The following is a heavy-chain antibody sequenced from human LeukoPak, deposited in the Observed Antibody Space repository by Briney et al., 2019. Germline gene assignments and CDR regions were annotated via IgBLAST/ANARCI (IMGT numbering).Heavy chain of an antibody. CDR1: GGSISSSC. J-gene: IGHJ5*02. Sequence: PSDSLSLACTVSGGSISSSCCGWIRQPAGRGLGWIVHIHRRGSTNHTPSLTSRLTASVATTKPKIPLKLSSVTAADTAMYYCAKSTMVNTATGWFGPWGQGTLVTVSS. V-gene: IGHV4-4*07. CDR3: AKSTMVNTATGWFGP. CDR2: IHRRGST. D-gene: IGHD4/OR15-4a*01.